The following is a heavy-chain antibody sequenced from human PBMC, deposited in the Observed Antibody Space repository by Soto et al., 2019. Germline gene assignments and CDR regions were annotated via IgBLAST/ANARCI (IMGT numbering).Heavy chain of an antibody. V-gene: IGHV1-46*01. Sequence: ASVKVSCKASGYTFTTYYMYWVRQAPGQGLEWMGIINPSGGSTSFAQKFQGRVTMTRDTSTSTVHMELISLTSEDTAVYYCARDVGMASRPYLDYWGQGTLVTVSS. D-gene: IGHD6-6*01. CDR1: GYTFTTYY. CDR3: ARDVGMASRPYLDY. CDR2: INPSGGST. J-gene: IGHJ4*02.